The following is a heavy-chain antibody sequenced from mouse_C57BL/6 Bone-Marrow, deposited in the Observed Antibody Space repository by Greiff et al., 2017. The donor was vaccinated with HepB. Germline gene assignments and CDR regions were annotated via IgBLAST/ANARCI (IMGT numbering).Heavy chain of an antibody. CDR3: ARKGIYYYGSSFHWYFDV. D-gene: IGHD1-1*01. J-gene: IGHJ1*03. V-gene: IGHV2-9-1*01. CDR2: IWTGGGT. CDR1: GFSFTSYA. Sequence: QVQLQHSGPGLVAPSQSLSITCTVSGFSFTSYAISWVRQPPGKGLEWLGVIWTGGGTNYNSALKSRLSISKDNSKSQVFLKMNSLQTDDTARYYCARKGIYYYGSSFHWYFDVWGTGTTVTVSS.